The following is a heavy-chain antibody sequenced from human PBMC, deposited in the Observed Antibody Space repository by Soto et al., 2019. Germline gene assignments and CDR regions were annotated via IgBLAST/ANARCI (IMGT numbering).Heavy chain of an antibody. J-gene: IGHJ5*02. V-gene: IGHV4-4*02. Sequence: LSLTCAVSDGSISSSNWWCCVREPPGTGLEWIGEIYHRGSPNYNTSLKSRVTISVDKSKNQFSLKLSAVTAVDTAVYYCARSWNDLDPWGQGTLVTVSS. CDR2: IYHRGSP. CDR1: DGSISSSNW. CDR3: ARSWNDLDP. D-gene: IGHD1-1*01.